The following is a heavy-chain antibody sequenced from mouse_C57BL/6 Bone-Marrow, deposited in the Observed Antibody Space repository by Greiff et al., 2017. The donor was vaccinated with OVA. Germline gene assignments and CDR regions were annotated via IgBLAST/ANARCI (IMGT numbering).Heavy chain of an antibody. CDR2: IDPETGGT. V-gene: IGHV1-15*01. CDR1: GYTFTDYE. CDR3: TRSYSNYGDFDY. J-gene: IGHJ2*01. Sequence: VQLQQSGAELVRPGASVTLSCKASGYTFTDYEMHWVKQTPVHGLEWIGAIDPETGGTAYKQKFKGKAILTADKSSSTAYLELRSLTSEDSAVYYCTRSYSNYGDFDYWGQGTTLTVSS. D-gene: IGHD2-5*01.